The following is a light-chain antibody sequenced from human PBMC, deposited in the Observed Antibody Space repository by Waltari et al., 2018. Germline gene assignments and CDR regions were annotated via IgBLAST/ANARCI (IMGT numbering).Light chain of an antibody. CDR2: VNSDGSH. J-gene: IGLJ3*02. CDR1: RGHSSNI. CDR3: QTGGHGTWV. Sequence: QLVLTQSPSASASLGASVKLTCTLSRGHSSNIIAWLQQQPEKGPRYLMKVNSDGSHSKGDEIPDRFAGSSSGAERYLTISSVQSEDEADYYCQTGGHGTWVFGGGTTLTVL. V-gene: IGLV4-69*01.